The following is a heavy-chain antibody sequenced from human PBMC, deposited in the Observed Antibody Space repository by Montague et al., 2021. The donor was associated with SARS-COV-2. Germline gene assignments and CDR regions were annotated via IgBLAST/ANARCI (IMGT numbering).Heavy chain of an antibody. CDR2: IYYSGST. Sequence: SETLSLTCTVSGGSISSNYWSWIRHPPGTGLEWIGNIYYSGSTNXXHSLKSRVTIAVDTSKNQFYLKLSSVTAADTALYYCARVFPRWLQFDPYFGYWGQGTLVTVSS. D-gene: IGHD5-24*01. CDR1: GGSISSNY. CDR3: ARVFPRWLQFDPYFGY. V-gene: IGHV4-59*01. J-gene: IGHJ4*02.